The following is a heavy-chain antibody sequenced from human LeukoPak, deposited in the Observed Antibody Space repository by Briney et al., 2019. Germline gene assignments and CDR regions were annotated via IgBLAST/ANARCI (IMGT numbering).Heavy chain of an antibody. CDR1: ALSASSSS. J-gene: IGHJ4*02. V-gene: IGHV3-30*04. CDR2: ISNDGSHK. Sequence: GGSLRLSCAAAALSASSSSMHCVRQAPGNGLEWVAVISNDGSHKYYADSVKGRFIISRDNSKNTLSLQMNTLRPDDTAVFYCARDPDRLADCGGADFDHWGQGTLVTVSS. CDR3: ARDPDRLADCGGADFDH. D-gene: IGHD2-21*01.